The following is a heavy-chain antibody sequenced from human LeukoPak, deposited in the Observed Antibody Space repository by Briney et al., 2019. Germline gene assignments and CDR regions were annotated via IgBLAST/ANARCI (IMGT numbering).Heavy chain of an antibody. CDR3: ATRVGATYYFDY. J-gene: IGHJ4*02. CDR2: IIPIFGTA. Sequence: SVKVPCKASGGTFSSYAISWVRQAPGQGLEWMGGIIPIFGTANYAQKFQGRVTITADESTSTAYMELSSLRSEDTAVYYCATRVGATYYFDYWGQGTLVTVSS. CDR1: GGTFSSYA. V-gene: IGHV1-69*13. D-gene: IGHD1-26*01.